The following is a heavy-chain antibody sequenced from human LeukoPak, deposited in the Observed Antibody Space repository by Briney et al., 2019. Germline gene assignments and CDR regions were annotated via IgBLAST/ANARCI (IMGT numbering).Heavy chain of an antibody. D-gene: IGHD5-18*01. Sequence: GRSLRLSCAASGFTFRNYGMHWVRQAPGKGLEWVAVIWYDGSNKCYIDSVKGRFTISRDNSKNTVFLQMNSLRAEDTAVYYCASPGYSYGYSFFDYWGQGTLVTVSS. CDR2: IWYDGSNK. CDR1: GFTFRNYG. V-gene: IGHV3-33*01. CDR3: ASPGYSYGYSFFDY. J-gene: IGHJ4*02.